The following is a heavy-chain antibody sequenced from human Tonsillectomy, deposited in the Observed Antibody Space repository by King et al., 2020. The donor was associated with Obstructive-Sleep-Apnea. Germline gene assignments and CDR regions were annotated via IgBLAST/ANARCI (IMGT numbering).Heavy chain of an antibody. Sequence: QVQLVESGGGLVKPGGSLRLSCAASGFTFSDYYMTWIRQAPGKGLEWVSYISNSGSTIYYADSVKGRFTISRDNAKNSMYLQMNSLRVEDTAVYYCASLNWRWELLGNYYYGMDVWGQGTTVTVSS. CDR3: ASLNWRWELLGNYYYGMDV. CDR1: GFTFSDYY. CDR2: ISNSGSTI. J-gene: IGHJ6*02. V-gene: IGHV3-11*01. D-gene: IGHD1-26*01.